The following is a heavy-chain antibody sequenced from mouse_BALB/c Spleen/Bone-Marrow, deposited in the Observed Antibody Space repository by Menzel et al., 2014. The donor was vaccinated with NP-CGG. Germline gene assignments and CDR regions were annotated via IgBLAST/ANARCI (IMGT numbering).Heavy chain of an antibody. D-gene: IGHD2-4*01. V-gene: IGHV5-6-5*01. CDR1: GFTFSSHA. CDR2: ISSGGST. J-gene: IGHJ3*01. Sequence: EVQLVESGGGLVKPGGSLKLSCAASGFTFSSHAMSWVRQTPEKRLEWVASISSGGSTYYPDSVKGRFTISRDNARNILDLQMSSLRSEDTAMYYCARSGGYDYGSWFAYWGQGTLVTVSA. CDR3: ARSGGYDYGSWFAY.